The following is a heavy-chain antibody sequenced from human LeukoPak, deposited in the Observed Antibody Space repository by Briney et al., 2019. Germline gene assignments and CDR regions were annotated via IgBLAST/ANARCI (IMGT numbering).Heavy chain of an antibody. D-gene: IGHD6-6*01. CDR1: GYTFTSYY. Sequence: ASVKVSCKASGYTFTSYYMHWVRQAPGQGLEWMGIINPSGGSTSYAQKFQGRFTMTRDTAKSTVYLELSSLRSEDTAVYYCAGAVGDWQLVPYYYDDRDVWGKGTTVTVSS. J-gene: IGHJ6*03. CDR2: INPSGGST. CDR3: AGAVGDWQLVPYYYDDRDV. V-gene: IGHV1-46*01.